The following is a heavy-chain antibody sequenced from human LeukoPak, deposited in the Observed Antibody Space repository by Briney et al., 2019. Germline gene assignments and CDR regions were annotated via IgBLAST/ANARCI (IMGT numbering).Heavy chain of an antibody. J-gene: IGHJ5*02. CDR1: GYTFTGYY. D-gene: IGHD1-14*01. CDR3: ARSPLKPYNWFDP. V-gene: IGHV1-2*02. CDR2: INPNSGGT. Sequence: ASVKVSCKVSGYTFTGYYMHWVRQAPGQGLEWMGWINPNSGGTNYAQKFQGRVTMTRDTSISTAYMELSRLRSDDTAVYYCARSPLKPYNWFDPWGQGTLVTVSS.